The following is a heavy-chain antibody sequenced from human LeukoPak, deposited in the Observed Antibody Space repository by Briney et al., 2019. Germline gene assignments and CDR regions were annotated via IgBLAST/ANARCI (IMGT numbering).Heavy chain of an antibody. CDR2: MNPNSGNT. D-gene: IGHD3-22*01. CDR3: ARGHRRDSYYYDSSGYPD. Sequence: ASVKVSCKASGGTFSSYAISWVRQAPGQGLEWMGGMNPNSGNTGYAQKFQGRVTMTRNTSISTAYMELSSLRSEDTAVYYCARGHRRDSYYYDSSGYPDWGQGTLVTVSS. CDR1: GGTFSSYA. V-gene: IGHV1-8*02. J-gene: IGHJ4*02.